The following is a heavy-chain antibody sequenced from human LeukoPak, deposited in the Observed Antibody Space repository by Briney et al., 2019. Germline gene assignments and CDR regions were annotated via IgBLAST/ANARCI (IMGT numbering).Heavy chain of an antibody. D-gene: IGHD3-10*01. J-gene: IGHJ4*02. CDR3: ANMQGDYYGSGSYYEAPLFDY. Sequence: GGSLRLSCAASGFTFSSYSMNWVRQAPGKGLEWVSAISGSGGSTYYADSVKGRFTISRDNSNNTLYLQMNSLRAEDTAVYYCANMQGDYYGSGSYYEAPLFDYWGQGTLVTVSS. V-gene: IGHV3-23*01. CDR2: ISGSGGST. CDR1: GFTFSSYS.